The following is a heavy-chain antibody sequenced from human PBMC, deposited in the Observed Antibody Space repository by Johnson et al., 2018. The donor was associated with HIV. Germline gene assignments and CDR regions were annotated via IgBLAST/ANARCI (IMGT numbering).Heavy chain of an antibody. V-gene: IGHV3-30-3*01. CDR3: ARDWYCSSTVCSERVLKDAFDV. D-gene: IGHD2-2*01. CDR1: GFTFSHYS. J-gene: IGHJ3*01. Sequence: QVQLVESGGGAVQPGRSLRLSCAASGFTFSHYSMHWVRQAPGKGLEWLAVTSNDGGNKYYSDSVKGRFTVSRDNSQNTLYLQMDSLRSEDTAVYLCARDWYCSSTVCSERVLKDAFDVWGQGTLVTVSA. CDR2: TSNDGGNK.